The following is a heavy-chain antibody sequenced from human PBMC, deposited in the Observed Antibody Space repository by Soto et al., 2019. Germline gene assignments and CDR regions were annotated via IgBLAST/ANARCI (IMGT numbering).Heavy chain of an antibody. V-gene: IGHV3-23*01. CDR3: AKTQVYYDSSGYYFSGHDY. CDR1: GFAFSSYA. J-gene: IGHJ4*02. Sequence: GGSLRLSCAASGFAFSSYAMSWVRQAPGKGLEWVSSISGSSSGTYYADAVKGRFTISRDNSKNTLYLQMNSLRAEDTAVYYCAKTQVYYDSSGYYFSGHDYWGQGTLVTVSS. D-gene: IGHD3-22*01. CDR2: ISGSSSGT.